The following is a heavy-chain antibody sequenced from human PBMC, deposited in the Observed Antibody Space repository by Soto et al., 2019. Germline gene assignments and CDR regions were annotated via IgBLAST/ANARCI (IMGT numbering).Heavy chain of an antibody. V-gene: IGHV3-48*02. CDR2: ISSSSSTI. D-gene: IGHD2-15*01. CDR1: GFTFSSYS. J-gene: IGHJ4*02. CDR3: ARDLGYCSGGCLSSPGCYFDY. Sequence: PGGSLRLSCAASGFTFSSYSMNWVRQAPGKGLEWVSYISSSSSTIYYADSVKGRFTISRDNAKNSLYLQMNSLRDEDTAVYYCARDLGYCSGGCLSSPGCYFDYWGQGALVTVSS.